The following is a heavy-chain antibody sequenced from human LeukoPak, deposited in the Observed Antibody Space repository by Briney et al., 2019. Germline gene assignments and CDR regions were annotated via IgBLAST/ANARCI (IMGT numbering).Heavy chain of an antibody. CDR2: IYYSGST. CDR3: GSVDRGWFGVGEY. V-gene: IGHV4-30-4*01. J-gene: IGHJ4*02. CDR1: GGSISSGDYY. D-gene: IGHD3-10*01. Sequence: SETLSLTCTVSGGSISSGDYYWSWIRQPPGKGLEWIGYIYYSGSTYYNPSLKSRVTISVDTSKNQFSLKLSSVTAADTAVYYCGSVDRGWFGVGEYWGQGTLVTVSS.